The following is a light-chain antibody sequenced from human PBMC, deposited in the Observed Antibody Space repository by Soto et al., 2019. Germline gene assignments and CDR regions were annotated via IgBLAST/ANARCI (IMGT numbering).Light chain of an antibody. CDR3: TSYTTSATWV. V-gene: IGLV2-14*01. Sequence: QSVLTQPASVSGSPVQSITISCTGTSGDIGRYNYVSWYQQYPGKAPKVVIYEVTNRPSGVSNRFSGSKSGMTASLTISGLQAEDEAKYYCTSYTTSATWVFGGGTKVTVL. CDR2: EVT. CDR1: SGDIGRYNY. J-gene: IGLJ3*02.